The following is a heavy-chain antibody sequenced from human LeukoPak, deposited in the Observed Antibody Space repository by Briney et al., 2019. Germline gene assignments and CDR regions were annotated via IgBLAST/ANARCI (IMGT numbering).Heavy chain of an antibody. CDR1: GFTFSNYN. J-gene: IGHJ4*02. Sequence: PGGSLRLSCAASGFTFSNYNMNWVRQPPGKGLQWVSYISSSSNIIYYADSVKGRFTISRDNAKNSLFLQMNSLRAEDTAVYYCARGGDYDYVWGSYRYGDYWGQGTLVTVSS. V-gene: IGHV3-48*01. CDR2: ISSSSNII. CDR3: ARGGDYDYVWGSYRYGDY. D-gene: IGHD3-16*02.